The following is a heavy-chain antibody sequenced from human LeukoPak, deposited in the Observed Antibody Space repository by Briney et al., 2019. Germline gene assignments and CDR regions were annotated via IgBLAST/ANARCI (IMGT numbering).Heavy chain of an antibody. CDR2: IYPGDSDT. V-gene: IGHV5-51*01. CDR1: GYSFTSYW. Sequence: GESLKISCKGSGYSFTSYWIGWVRQMPGKGLEWMGIIYPGDSDTRYSPSFQGQVTISADKSISTAYLQWSSLKASDTAMYYCARLAVAGRYYYYGMDVWGQGTTVTVSS. D-gene: IGHD6-19*01. CDR3: ARLAVAGRYYYYGMDV. J-gene: IGHJ6*02.